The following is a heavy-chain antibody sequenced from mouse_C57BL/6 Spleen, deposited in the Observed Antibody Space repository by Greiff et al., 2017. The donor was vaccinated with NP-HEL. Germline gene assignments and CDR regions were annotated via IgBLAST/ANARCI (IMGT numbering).Heavy chain of an antibody. J-gene: IGHJ4*01. Sequence: VQLQQPGAELVKPGASVKLSCKASGYTFTSYWMQWVKQRPGQGLEWIGEIDPSDSYTNYNQKFKGKATLTVDTSSSTAYMQLSSLTSEDSAVYYCARPNPYYYAMDYWGQGTSVTVSS. CDR2: IDPSDSYT. CDR3: ARPNPYYYAMDY. CDR1: GYTFTSYW. V-gene: IGHV1-50*01.